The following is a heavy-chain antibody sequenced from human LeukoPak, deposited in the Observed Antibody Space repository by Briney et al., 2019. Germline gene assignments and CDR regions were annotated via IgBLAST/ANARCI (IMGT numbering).Heavy chain of an antibody. CDR1: GYSFTSYW. J-gene: IGHJ3*02. CDR2: IYPGDSDT. D-gene: IGHD5-18*01. CDR3: ASNLGYSYGRDAFDI. V-gene: IGHV5-51*01. Sequence: GESLKISCKGSGYSFTSYWIGWVRQMPGKGLERMGNIYPGDSDTRYSPSFQGQVTISADKSISTAYLQWSSLKASDTAMYYCASNLGYSYGRDAFDIWGQGTMVTVSS.